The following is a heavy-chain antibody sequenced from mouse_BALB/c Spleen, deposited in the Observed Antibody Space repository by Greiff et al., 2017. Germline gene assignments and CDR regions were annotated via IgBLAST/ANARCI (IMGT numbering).Heavy chain of an antibody. J-gene: IGHJ4*01. Sequence: EVQLVESGGGLVKPGGSLKLSCAASGFTFRDYYMYWVRQTPEKRLEWVATISDGGSYTYYPDSVKGRFTISRDNAKNNLYLQMSSLKSEDTAMYYCARGRGGGYAMDYGGKGTSVTVSS. CDR2: ISDGGSYT. V-gene: IGHV5-4*02. CDR1: GFTFRDYY. D-gene: IGHD3-1*01. CDR3: ARGRGGGYAMDY.